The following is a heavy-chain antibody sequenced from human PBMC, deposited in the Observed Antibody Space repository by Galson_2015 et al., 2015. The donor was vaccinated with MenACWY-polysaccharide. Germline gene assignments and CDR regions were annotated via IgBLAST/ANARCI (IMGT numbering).Heavy chain of an antibody. V-gene: IGHV4-61*01. J-gene: IGHJ4*02. CDR3: AGDYVPGSYRFDY. CDR1: GGSISSGSYH. Sequence: SETLSLTCTVSGGSISSGSYHWSWIRQPPGKGLEWIGYIYYSGSTSYNPSLIYNPSLKSRVTISADTSKNQFSLKLTSVTAADTAVYYCAGDYVPGSYRFDYWGQGTLVTVS. CDR2: IYYSGST. D-gene: IGHD3-10*01.